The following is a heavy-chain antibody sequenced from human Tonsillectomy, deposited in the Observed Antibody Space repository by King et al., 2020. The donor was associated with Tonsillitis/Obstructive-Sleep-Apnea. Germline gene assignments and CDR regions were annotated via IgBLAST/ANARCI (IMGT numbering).Heavy chain of an antibody. J-gene: IGHJ4*02. CDR3: ASSLCGGDCNRDY. CDR1: GFTFSKYG. V-gene: IGHV3-33*01. Sequence: VQLVESGGGVVQPGRSLRLSCAASGFTFSKYGMNWVRQAPGKGLEWVALIWYDGSNKYYADSVKGRFTISRDNSKNTLYLQMNNPRAEDTALYYCASSLCGGDCNRDYWGQGTLVTVSS. D-gene: IGHD2-21*02. CDR2: IWYDGSNK.